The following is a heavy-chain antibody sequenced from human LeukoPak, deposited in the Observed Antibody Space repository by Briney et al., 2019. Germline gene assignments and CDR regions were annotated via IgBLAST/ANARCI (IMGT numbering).Heavy chain of an antibody. D-gene: IGHD1-26*01. CDR2: INPNSGDT. V-gene: IGHV1-2*02. J-gene: IGHJ3*02. CDR3: ARSREHTFDI. CDR1: GYTFTGYY. Sequence: ASVKVSCKASGYTFTGYYIHWVRQAPGQGLECMRWINPNSGDTNYAQKFQGRVTMTRDTSISTAYMEVSRLRSDDTAVYYCARSREHTFDIWGQGTMVTVSS.